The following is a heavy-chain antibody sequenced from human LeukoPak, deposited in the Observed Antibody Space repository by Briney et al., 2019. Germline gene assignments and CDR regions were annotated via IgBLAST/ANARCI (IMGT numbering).Heavy chain of an antibody. CDR2: MNPNSGNT. V-gene: IGHV1-8*01. CDR1: GYTFTSYD. D-gene: IGHD2-21*01. J-gene: IGHJ5*02. Sequence: ASVKVSCKASGYTFTSYDINWVRQATGQGLEWMGWMNPNSGNTGYAQKFQGRVTMTRNTSISTAYIELSSRTSEHTAVYHAASAPPSAVILPPGWCFDPWGQGTLVTVSS. CDR3: ASAPPSAVILPPGWCFDP.